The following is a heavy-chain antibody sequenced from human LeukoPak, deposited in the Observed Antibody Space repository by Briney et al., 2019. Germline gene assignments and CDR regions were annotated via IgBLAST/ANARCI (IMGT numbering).Heavy chain of an antibody. CDR1: GYSFTSYW. D-gene: IGHD3-22*01. CDR2: TYPGDSDT. Sequence: GESLKISCKGSGYSFTSYWIGWVRQMPGKGLEWMGITYPGDSDTRYSPSFQGQVTISADKSISTAYLQWSSLKASDTAMYYCARHVRYYYDSSGYYSYYFDYWGQGTLVTVSS. J-gene: IGHJ4*02. V-gene: IGHV5-51*01. CDR3: ARHVRYYYDSSGYYSYYFDY.